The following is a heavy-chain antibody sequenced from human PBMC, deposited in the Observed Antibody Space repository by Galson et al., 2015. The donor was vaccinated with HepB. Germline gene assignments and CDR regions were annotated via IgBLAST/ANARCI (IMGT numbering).Heavy chain of an antibody. CDR3: ARSYRMVRGTYWYFDL. CDR2: INPSGGST. J-gene: IGHJ2*01. V-gene: IGHV1-46*04. D-gene: IGHD3-10*01. Sequence: SVKVSCKASGYTFTSYYMHWVRQAPGQGLEWMGIINPSGGSTSYAQKLQGRVTMTRDTSTSTVYMELSSLRSEDTAVYYCARSYRMVRGTYWYFDLWGRGTLVTVSS. CDR1: GYTFTSYY.